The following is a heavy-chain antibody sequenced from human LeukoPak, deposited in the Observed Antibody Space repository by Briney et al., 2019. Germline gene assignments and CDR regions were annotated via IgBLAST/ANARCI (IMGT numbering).Heavy chain of an antibody. V-gene: IGHV4-59*01. J-gene: IGHJ3*01. CDR3: VDTGGAFDV. D-gene: IGHD2-8*02. CDR1: GASISKDY. CDR2: VTHSDFNKANGDIT. Sequence: SETLSLTCTVSGASISKDYWAWIRQPPGKGLEWIGYVTHSDFNKANGDITNYNPSLESRVTTSPDTPRNQFSLKLTSMTAADTAIRASVDTGGAFDVWGQGTVVTVSS.